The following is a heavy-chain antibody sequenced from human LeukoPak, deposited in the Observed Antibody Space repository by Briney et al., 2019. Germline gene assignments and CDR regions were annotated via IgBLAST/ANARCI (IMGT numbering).Heavy chain of an antibody. CDR3: TRDLGTYTSYGGIFFDF. J-gene: IGHJ4*02. CDR1: GYTFTSYD. V-gene: IGHV1-18*01. D-gene: IGHD4/OR15-4a*01. CDR2: SSAYNGDT. Sequence: GASVKVSCEASGYTFTSYDINWVRQAPGQGLEWMGWSSAYNGDTKYAQKFQGRVTMTTDTSSSTAYMELRSLRSDDTAVFYCTRDLGTYTSYGGIFFDFWGQGTLVTVSS.